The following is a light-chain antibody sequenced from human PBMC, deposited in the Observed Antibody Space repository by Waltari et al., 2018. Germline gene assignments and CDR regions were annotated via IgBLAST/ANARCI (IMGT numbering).Light chain of an antibody. V-gene: IGLV1-44*01. Sequence: QSVLTQPPSASGTPGQRVTISCSGSYSNVGANVVNWYQHLPGTAPTLLIYRNDRRPSGAPDRFSASKSGTSASLAISGLQPEDEADYYCASWDDSLNGRWVFGGGTKLTVL. CDR2: RND. CDR1: YSNVGANV. J-gene: IGLJ2*01. CDR3: ASWDDSLNGRWV.